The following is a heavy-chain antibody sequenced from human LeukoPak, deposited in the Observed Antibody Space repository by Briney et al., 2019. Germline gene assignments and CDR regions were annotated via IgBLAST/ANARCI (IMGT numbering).Heavy chain of an antibody. V-gene: IGHV1-18*04. Sequence: ATVKISCKASGYTFTDYYMHWVQQAPGQGLEWMGWISAYNGNTNYAQKFQGRVTMTTDTSTSTAYMELRSLRSDDTAVYYCARVGPPDSSGGYYYYYYMDVWGKGTTVTVSS. CDR2: ISAYNGNT. CDR3: ARVGPPDSSGGYYYYYYMDV. CDR1: GYTFTDYY. J-gene: IGHJ6*03. D-gene: IGHD3-22*01.